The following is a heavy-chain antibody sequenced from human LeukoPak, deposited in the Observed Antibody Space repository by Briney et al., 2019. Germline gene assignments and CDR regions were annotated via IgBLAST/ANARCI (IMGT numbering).Heavy chain of an antibody. J-gene: IGHJ5*02. CDR2: INHSGST. CDR1: GGSFSGYY. CDR3: ARVVAAAGTNNWFDP. V-gene: IGHV4-34*01. D-gene: IGHD6-13*01. Sequence: SETLSLTCAVYGGSFSGYYWSWIRQPPGKGLEWIGEINHSGSTNYNPSLKSRVTISVDTSKNQFSLKLSSVTAADTAVYYCARVVAAAGTNNWFDPWGQGTLVTVSS.